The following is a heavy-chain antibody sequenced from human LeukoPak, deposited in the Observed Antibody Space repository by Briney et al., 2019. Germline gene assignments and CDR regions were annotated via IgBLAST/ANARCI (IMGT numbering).Heavy chain of an antibody. CDR2: ISYDGSNK. Sequence: GGSLRLSCAAPGFTFSSYAMHWVRQAPGKGLEWVAVISYDGSNKYYADSVKGRFTISRDNSKNTLYLQMNSLRAEDTAVYYCARDKKWAAAGTILLKYWGQGTLVTVSS. CDR3: ARDKKWAAAGTILLKY. CDR1: GFTFSSYA. J-gene: IGHJ4*02. D-gene: IGHD6-13*01. V-gene: IGHV3-30-3*01.